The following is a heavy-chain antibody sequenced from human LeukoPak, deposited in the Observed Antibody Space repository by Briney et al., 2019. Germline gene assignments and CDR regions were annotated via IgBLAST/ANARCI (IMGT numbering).Heavy chain of an antibody. V-gene: IGHV1-69*04. Sequence: SVKVSCKASGGTFSSYAISWVRQAPGQGLEWMGRIIPILGIANYAQKFQGRVTITADKPTSTAYMELSSLRSEDTAVYYCASTLPYWYFDLWGRGTLVTVPS. CDR3: ASTLPYWYFDL. J-gene: IGHJ2*01. D-gene: IGHD2-15*01. CDR2: IIPILGIA. CDR1: GGTFSSYA.